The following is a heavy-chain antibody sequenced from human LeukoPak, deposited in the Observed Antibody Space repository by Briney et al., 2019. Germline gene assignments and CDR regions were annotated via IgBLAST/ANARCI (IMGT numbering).Heavy chain of an antibody. Sequence: GGSLRLSCAASGFTFGSYWMSWVRRAPGKGLEWVANIKQDGSEKYYVDSVKGRFTISRDNAKNSLYLQMNSLRAEDTAVYYCARDNWNSYIYWGQGTLVTVSS. CDR3: ARDNWNSYIY. V-gene: IGHV3-7*01. CDR2: IKQDGSEK. J-gene: IGHJ4*02. CDR1: GFTFGSYW. D-gene: IGHD1-1*01.